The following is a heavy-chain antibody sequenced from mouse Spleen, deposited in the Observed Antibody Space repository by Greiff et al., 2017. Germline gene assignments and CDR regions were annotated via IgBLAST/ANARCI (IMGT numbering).Heavy chain of an antibody. CDR2: ISNGGGST. Sequence: EVQLQESGGGLVQPGGSLKLSCATSGFTFSDYYMYWVRQTPEKRLEWVAYISNGGGSTYYPDTVKGRFTISRDNAKNTLYLQMSRLKSEDTAMYYCARRAWPYYFDYWGQGTTLTVSS. CDR3: ARRAWPYYFDY. V-gene: IGHV5-12*02. J-gene: IGHJ2*01. CDR1: GFTFSDYY.